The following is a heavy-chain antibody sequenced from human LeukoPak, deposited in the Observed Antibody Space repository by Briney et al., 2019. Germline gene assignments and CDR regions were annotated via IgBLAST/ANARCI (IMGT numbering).Heavy chain of an antibody. V-gene: IGHV1-2*02. CDR2: INPNSGGT. J-gene: IGHJ4*02. D-gene: IGHD2-21*01. Sequence: ASVTVSCKASGYTFTGYYMHWVRQAPGQGLEWMGWINPNSGGTNYAQKVPGRVTMTRDTSISTAYMELSRLRADDTAVYYCASGGEEGHDYWGQGTLVTVSS. CDR1: GYTFTGYY. CDR3: ASGGEEGHDY.